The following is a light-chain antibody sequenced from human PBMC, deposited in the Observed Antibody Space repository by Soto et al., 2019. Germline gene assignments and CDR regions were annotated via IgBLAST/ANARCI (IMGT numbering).Light chain of an antibody. CDR3: NSYTSNNTWG. CDR1: SSDVGSYNY. V-gene: IGLV2-14*01. Sequence: QSVLTQPASVSGSPGQSITISCTGTSSDVGSYNYVSWYQQHPGKAPKLMIYEVSNRPSGVSNRFSGSNSDNTASLTISGLQAEDEADYYCNSYTSNNTWGLGTGTKV. J-gene: IGLJ1*01. CDR2: EVS.